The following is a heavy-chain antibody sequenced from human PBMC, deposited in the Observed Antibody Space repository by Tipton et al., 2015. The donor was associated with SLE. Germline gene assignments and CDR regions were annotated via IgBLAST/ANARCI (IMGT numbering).Heavy chain of an antibody. Sequence: TLSLTCTVSGGSISSGSSYWNWIRQPAGKGLEWIGRIYTRGSMNYNLSLKSRVTISLDTPKNQVFLRLSSMTAADTAVYYCARHDYDDNGYYMHYFDYWGQGTLVTVSS. CDR2: IYTRGSM. CDR3: ARHDYDDNGYYMHYFDY. D-gene: IGHD3-22*01. J-gene: IGHJ4*02. CDR1: GGSISSGSSY. V-gene: IGHV4-61*02.